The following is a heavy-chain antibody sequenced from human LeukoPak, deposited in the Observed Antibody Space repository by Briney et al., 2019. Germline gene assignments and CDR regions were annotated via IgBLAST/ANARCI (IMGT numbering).Heavy chain of an antibody. J-gene: IGHJ3*02. V-gene: IGHV3-30*02. CDR2: IRYDGSNK. CDR1: GFTFSSYG. Sequence: PGGSLRLSCAASGFTFSSYGMHWVRQAPGKGLEWVAFIRYDGSNKYYADSVKGRFTISRDNSKNTLYLQMNSLRAEYTAVYYCAKAGYSSGWYSPNAFDIWGQGTMVTVSS. CDR3: AKAGYSSGWYSPNAFDI. D-gene: IGHD6-19*01.